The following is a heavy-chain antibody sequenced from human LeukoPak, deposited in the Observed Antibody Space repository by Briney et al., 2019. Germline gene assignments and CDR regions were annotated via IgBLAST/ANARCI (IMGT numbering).Heavy chain of an antibody. CDR3: AKMVREFYTISYYFDY. D-gene: IGHD2-8*01. V-gene: IGHV3-23*01. CDR1: GFTLSGYA. Sequence: GGSLRLSCATSGFTLSGYAMNWVRQAPGKGLEWVSGMSGSGAGTYYADSVKGRFTISGDNSKNTLYLQMNSLRADDTAVYYCAKMVREFYTISYYFDYWGQGTLVTVSA. J-gene: IGHJ4*02. CDR2: MSGSGAGT.